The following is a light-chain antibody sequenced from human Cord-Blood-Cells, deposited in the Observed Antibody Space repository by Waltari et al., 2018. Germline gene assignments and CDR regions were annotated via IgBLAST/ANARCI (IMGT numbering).Light chain of an antibody. CDR2: WVS. V-gene: IGKV4-1*01. CDR3: QQYYSTPFT. J-gene: IGKJ3*01. Sequence: DIVMTQSPDSLAVSLGERATINCNSSQSVLYSSNNKNYLAWYQQKPGQPPKLLIYWVSTRESGVPDRFSGSGSGTDFTLTISSLQAEDVAVYYCQQYYSTPFTFGPGTKVDIK. CDR1: QSVLYSSNNKNY.